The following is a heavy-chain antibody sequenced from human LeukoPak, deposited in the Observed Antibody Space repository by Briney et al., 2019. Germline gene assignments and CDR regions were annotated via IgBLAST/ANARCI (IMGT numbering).Heavy chain of an antibody. V-gene: IGHV1-8*02. CDR2: MNPNSGNT. D-gene: IGHD6-19*01. J-gene: IGHJ4*02. Sequence: ASVKVSCKASRGTFSNYAISWVRQAPGQGLEWMGWMNPNSGNTGYAQKFQGRVTMTRNTSISTAYMELSSLRSEDTAVYYCARGVTGAQWLVRDYWGQGTLVTVSS. CDR1: RGTFSNYA. CDR3: ARGVTGAQWLVRDY.